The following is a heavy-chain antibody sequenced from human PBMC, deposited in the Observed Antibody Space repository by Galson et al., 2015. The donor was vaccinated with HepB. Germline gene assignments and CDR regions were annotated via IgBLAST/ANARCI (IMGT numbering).Heavy chain of an antibody. D-gene: IGHD3-3*01. Sequence: SVKVSCKASGYTLTSYGISWVRQAPGQGLEWMGWISGYNGNTNYAQELQGRVTMTTDTSTSTAYMELRSLRSDDTAVYYCARDFAPSGYDFWSGYYAPGDYWGQGTLVTVSS. CDR3: ARDFAPSGYDFWSGYYAPGDY. CDR1: GYTLTSYG. CDR2: ISGYNGNT. V-gene: IGHV1-18*04. J-gene: IGHJ4*02.